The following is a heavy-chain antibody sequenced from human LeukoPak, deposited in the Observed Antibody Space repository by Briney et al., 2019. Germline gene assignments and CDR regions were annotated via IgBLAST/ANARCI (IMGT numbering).Heavy chain of an antibody. D-gene: IGHD3-16*01. Sequence: GGSLRLSCSASGFTFTTFWMNWVRQVPGKGLVWVSLINPDGSTTTYADSVKGRFTISRDNAKNTVYLQMNSLGGEDTAIYYCARDLRGSPDRWGQGTLVPVSS. J-gene: IGHJ5*02. CDR3: ARDLRGSPDR. CDR2: INPDGSTT. V-gene: IGHV3-74*01. CDR1: GFTFTTFW.